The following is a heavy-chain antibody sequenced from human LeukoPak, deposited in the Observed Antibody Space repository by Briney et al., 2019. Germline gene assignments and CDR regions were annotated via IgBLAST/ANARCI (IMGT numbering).Heavy chain of an antibody. J-gene: IGHJ4*02. CDR2: IYWDDDK. Sequence: SGPTLVHPPQPLTLTCTFSGFSLRTSGVGVGWIRQPPAKALEWLALIYWDDDKRYSPSLKSRLTITKDTSKNQVVLTMTNMEPVDTATYYCAHTRRDFDGSTSDFDYWGQGTLVTVSS. CDR1: GFSLRTSGVG. CDR3: AHTRRDFDGSTSDFDY. D-gene: IGHD3-9*01. V-gene: IGHV2-5*02.